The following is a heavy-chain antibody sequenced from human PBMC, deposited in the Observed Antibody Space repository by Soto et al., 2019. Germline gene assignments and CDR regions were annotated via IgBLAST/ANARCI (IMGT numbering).Heavy chain of an antibody. Sequence: QVQLVESGGGVVQPGRSLRLSCAASGFTFSSYGMHWVRQAPGKGLEWVAVIWYDGSNKYYADTVKGRFTISRDNSKNTLYLQMNSLRADDTAVYYCERDGMVVAATDNWFDPWGQGTLVTVSS. CDR1: GFTFSSYG. CDR2: IWYDGSNK. V-gene: IGHV3-33*01. J-gene: IGHJ5*02. CDR3: ERDGMVVAATDNWFDP. D-gene: IGHD2-15*01.